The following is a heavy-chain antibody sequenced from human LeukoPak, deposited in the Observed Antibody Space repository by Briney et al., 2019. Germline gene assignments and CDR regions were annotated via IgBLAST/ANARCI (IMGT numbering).Heavy chain of an antibody. CDR2: ISSSSSYI. V-gene: IGHV3-21*01. CDR3: ARDRQDYYDSSGYWAH. D-gene: IGHD3-22*01. J-gene: IGHJ4*02. Sequence: GGSLRLSCAASGFTFSSYSMNWVRQAPGKGLEWVSSISSSSSYIYYADSVKGRFTISRDNAKNSLYLQMNSLRAEDTAVYYCARDRQDYYDSSGYWAHWGQGTLVTVSS. CDR1: GFTFSSYS.